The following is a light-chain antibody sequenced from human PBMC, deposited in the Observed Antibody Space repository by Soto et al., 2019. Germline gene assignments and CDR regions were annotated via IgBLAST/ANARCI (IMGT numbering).Light chain of an antibody. CDR1: QNISSY. Sequence: DIQMTQSPSSLSASVGDRVTITCRASQNISSYLNWYHQKPGEVPKLLIYGASTVQSGVPSGFSGSGSGTDFTLTISSLQPEDFATYYCQQSHSTPITFGQGTRLEIK. CDR2: GAS. CDR3: QQSHSTPIT. J-gene: IGKJ5*01. V-gene: IGKV1-39*01.